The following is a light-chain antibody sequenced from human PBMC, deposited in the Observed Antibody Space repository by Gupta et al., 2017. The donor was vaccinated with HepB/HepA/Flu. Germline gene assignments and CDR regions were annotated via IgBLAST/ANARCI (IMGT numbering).Light chain of an antibody. V-gene: IGKV1-5*03. CDR2: KVS. CDR1: QRISHF. CDR3: RQDEYYSRT. J-gene: IGKJ1*01. Sequence: DIQMTQSPSTLSASVGDRVTITCRASQRISHFLAWYQQKPGKAPKVLIYKVSTLQSGVPSRFSGSGSGTEFTLTISKLQPEDFATYYCRQDEYYSRTIGQGTKVEIK.